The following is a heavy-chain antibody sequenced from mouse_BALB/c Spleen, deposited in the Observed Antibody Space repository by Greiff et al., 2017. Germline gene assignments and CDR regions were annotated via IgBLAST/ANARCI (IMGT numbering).Heavy chain of an antibody. CDR2: ISDGGSYT. Sequence: EVKLVESGGGLVKPGGSLKLSCAASGFAFSSYDMSWVRQTPEKRLEWVATISDGGSYTYYPDSVKGRFTISRDNAKNNLYLQMSSLKSEDTAMYYCARDGEFAYWGQGTLVTVSA. CDR3: ARDGEFAY. CDR1: GFAFSSYD. J-gene: IGHJ3*01. V-gene: IGHV5-4*02.